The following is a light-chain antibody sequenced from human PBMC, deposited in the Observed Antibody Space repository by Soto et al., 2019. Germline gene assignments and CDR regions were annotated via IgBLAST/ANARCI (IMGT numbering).Light chain of an antibody. CDR3: QQYVSSGR. J-gene: IGKJ1*01. CDR1: QRISGY. CDR2: DAS. Sequence: EIVLKQSPATLSLSPGERATLSCRASQRISGYLAWYQQKPGQAPRLLIYDASNRATGIPVRFSGSGSGADFTLTFSSLEPEDFAVYYCQQYVSSGRFAQGAKVDVK. V-gene: IGKV3-11*01.